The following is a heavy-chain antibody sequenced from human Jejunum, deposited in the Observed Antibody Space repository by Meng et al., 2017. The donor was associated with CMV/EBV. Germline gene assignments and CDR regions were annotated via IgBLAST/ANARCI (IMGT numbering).Heavy chain of an antibody. D-gene: IGHD3-10*01. J-gene: IGHJ4*02. CDR1: GLAFSPSP. Sequence: CGPSGLAFSPSPMHWVRRAPGRGLGWVSSITCSSPFLYCAVSAKGRFTISRDNAKNTLYLQMNSLGADDTAVYYCARDYRRGEGSGWGQGTLVTVSS. CDR2: ITCSSPFL. CDR3: ARDYRRGEGSG. V-gene: IGHV3-21*01.